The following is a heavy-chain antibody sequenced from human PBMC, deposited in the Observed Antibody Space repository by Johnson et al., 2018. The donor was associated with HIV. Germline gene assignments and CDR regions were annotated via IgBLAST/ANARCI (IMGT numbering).Heavy chain of an antibody. Sequence: QVKLVESGGGVVQPGRSLRLSCAASGFTFSSYAMHWVRQAPGKGLEWVAVISYDGSNKYYADSVKGRFTISRDNSKNTLYLQMSSLRAEDTAVFYCAKDDTKWELRGGDAFDIWGQWTMVTVSS. CDR3: AKDDTKWELRGGDAFDI. J-gene: IGHJ3*02. V-gene: IGHV3-30-3*01. D-gene: IGHD1-26*01. CDR1: GFTFSSYA. CDR2: ISYDGSNK.